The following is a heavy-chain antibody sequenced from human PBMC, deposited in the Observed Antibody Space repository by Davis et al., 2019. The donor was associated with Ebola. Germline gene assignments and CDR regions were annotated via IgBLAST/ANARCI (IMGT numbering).Heavy chain of an antibody. J-gene: IGHJ3*02. CDR1: GFTFDDYA. V-gene: IGHV3-21*01. CDR3: ALEDGDSDAFDI. CDR2: ISSSSSYI. D-gene: IGHD4-17*01. Sequence: GGSLRLSCAASGFTFDDYAMHWVRQAPGKGLEWVSSISSSSSYIYYADSVKGRFTISRDNAKNSLYLQMNSLRAEDTAVYYCALEDGDSDAFDIWGQGTMVTVSS.